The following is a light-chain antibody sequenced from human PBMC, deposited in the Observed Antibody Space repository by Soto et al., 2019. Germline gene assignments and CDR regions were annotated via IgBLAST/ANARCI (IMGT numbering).Light chain of an antibody. Sequence: EIVMTQSPATLSVSPGERATLSCRARQSVSSNLAWYQQKPGQAPRLLIYGASTRATGIPARVSGSGSGTEFTHTLSSLQSEDFAVYYCQQYNNWPPGRTFGQGTKVEIK. V-gene: IGKV3-15*01. CDR3: QQYNNWPPGRT. CDR1: QSVSSN. CDR2: GAS. J-gene: IGKJ1*01.